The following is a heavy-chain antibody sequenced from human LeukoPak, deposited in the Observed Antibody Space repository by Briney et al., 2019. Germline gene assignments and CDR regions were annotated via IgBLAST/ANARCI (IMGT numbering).Heavy chain of an antibody. CDR3: TRGVGGSYNDY. V-gene: IGHV1-46*01. CDR2: INPSVGST. D-gene: IGHD1-26*01. J-gene: IGHJ4*02. CDR1: GYTLRELS. Sequence: SVKVSCKVSGYTLRELSMHWVRQAPGQGLEWVGVINPSVGSTTYGQKFQGRVTMTRDTSTSTVYMALSSLRSEDTAVYYCTRGVGGSYNDYWGQGTLVTVSS.